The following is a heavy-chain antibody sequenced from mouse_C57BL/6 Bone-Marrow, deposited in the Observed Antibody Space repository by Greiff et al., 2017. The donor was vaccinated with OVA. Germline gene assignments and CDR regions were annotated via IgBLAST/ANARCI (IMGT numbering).Heavy chain of an antibody. CDR1: GYAFSSSW. CDR2: FYPGDGDT. V-gene: IGHV1-82*01. Sequence: QVQLQQSGPELVKPGASVKISCKASGYAFSSSWMNWVKQRPGKGLEWIGRFYPGDGDTNYNGKFKGKATLTADKSSSTAYMQLSSLTSEDSAVYCCARGGYYTGFDYWGQGTTLTVSS. CDR3: ARGGYYTGFDY. D-gene: IGHD1-1*01. J-gene: IGHJ2*01.